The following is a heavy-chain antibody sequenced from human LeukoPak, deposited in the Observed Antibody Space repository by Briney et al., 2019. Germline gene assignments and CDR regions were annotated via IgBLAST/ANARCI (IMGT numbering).Heavy chain of an antibody. V-gene: IGHV3-30-3*01. CDR3: ARDQRYSYKPGMAFDS. J-gene: IGHJ3*02. Sequence: GSLRLSCAASGFTFSSYAMHWVRQAPGKGLEWVAVISYDGSNKYYADSVKGRFTISRDTSKTSLHLQMNSLRAEDTAVYYCARDQRYSYKPGMAFDSWGQRTMVTVS. CDR2: ISYDGSNK. D-gene: IGHD5-18*01. CDR1: GFTFSSYA.